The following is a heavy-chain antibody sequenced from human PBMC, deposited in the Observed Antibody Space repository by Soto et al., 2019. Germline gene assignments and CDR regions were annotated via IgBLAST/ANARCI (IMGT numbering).Heavy chain of an antibody. CDR1: GFTFSSYA. V-gene: IGHV3-23*01. CDR2: LSGSSESS. Sequence: GGSLRLSCEASGFTFSSYAMSWVRQAPGKGLEWVSALSGSSESSYYADSVKGRLTISKDNSKNTLYLQMNSLRGEDTAVYYCAKDPTYYDFWSSPGGWFDPWGRGTLVTVSS. D-gene: IGHD3-3*01. J-gene: IGHJ5*02. CDR3: AKDPTYYDFWSSPGGWFDP.